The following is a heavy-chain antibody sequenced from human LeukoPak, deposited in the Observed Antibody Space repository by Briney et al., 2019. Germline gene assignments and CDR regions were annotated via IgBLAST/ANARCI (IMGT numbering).Heavy chain of an antibody. J-gene: IGHJ4*02. Sequence: GGSLRLSCEGSGFTFRSYWMSWVRQAPGKGLEWVANIKQDGSQIHYADSVKGRSTISRDNAKNSLFLQMNSLRVEDTAVYYCARLKDDVTKFDSWGQGTLVTVSS. CDR2: IKQDGSQI. D-gene: IGHD2-8*01. CDR3: ARLKDDVTKFDS. V-gene: IGHV3-7*01. CDR1: GFTFRSYW.